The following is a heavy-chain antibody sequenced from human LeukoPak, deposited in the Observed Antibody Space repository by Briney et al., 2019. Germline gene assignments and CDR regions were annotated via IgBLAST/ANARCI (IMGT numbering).Heavy chain of an antibody. CDR3: ASTHHLVLWFGGAWFDP. CDR1: GGSISSSSYY. D-gene: IGHD3-10*01. Sequence: SETLSLTCTVSGGSISSSSYYWGRIRQPPGKGLEWIGSIYYSGSTYYNPSLKSRVTISVDTSKNQFSLKLSSVTAADTAVYYCASTHHLVLWFGGAWFDPWGQGTLVTVSS. CDR2: IYYSGST. J-gene: IGHJ5*02. V-gene: IGHV4-39*01.